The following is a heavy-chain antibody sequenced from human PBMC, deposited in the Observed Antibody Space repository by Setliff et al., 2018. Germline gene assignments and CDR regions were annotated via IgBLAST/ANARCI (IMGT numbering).Heavy chain of an antibody. CDR1: GGPFSGAS. CDR2: VYHSGTA. D-gene: IGHD1-26*01. V-gene: IGHV4-59*01. CDR3: AKGGAYRYFDF. J-gene: IGHJ4*02. Sequence: SETLSLTCTVSGGPFSGASIWSWIRQPPGKGLEFIGYVYHSGTAKYDPSLESRAIMSVDASKNEISLKLKSVTAADTAVYYCAKGGAYRYFDFWGQGALVTVS.